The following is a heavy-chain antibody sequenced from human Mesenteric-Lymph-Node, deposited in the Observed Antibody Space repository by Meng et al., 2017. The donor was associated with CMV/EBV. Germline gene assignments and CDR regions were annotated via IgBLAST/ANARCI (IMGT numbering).Heavy chain of an antibody. V-gene: IGHV4-4*02. J-gene: IGHJ5*02. CDR3: ASLGYCSGDDCYSVA. CDR1: GGSISSRDG. D-gene: IGHD2-21*02. CDR2: IFHSGST. Sequence: GGSISSRDGWSLVRQPPGKGLEWIGKIFHSGSTSYDPSLKSRITISVDKSRNQFSLKLNSVTAADTAMYYCASLGYCSGDDCYSVAWGQGILVTVSS.